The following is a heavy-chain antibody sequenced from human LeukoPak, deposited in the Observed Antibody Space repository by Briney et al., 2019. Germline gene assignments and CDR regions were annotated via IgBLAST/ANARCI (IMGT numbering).Heavy chain of an antibody. CDR1: GFTFSGSA. V-gene: IGHV3-73*01. CDR3: SRHLYSSAWYEEN. D-gene: IGHD6-19*01. Sequence: GGSLRLSCAASGFTFSGSAVHWVRQASGKGLEWVGHIRSKADSHATAYAASVQGRFTISRDDLNNATYVHMNSLKFEDAAVYFCSRHLYSSAWYEENWGQGTLVTVSS. J-gene: IGHJ4*02. CDR2: IRSKADSHAT.